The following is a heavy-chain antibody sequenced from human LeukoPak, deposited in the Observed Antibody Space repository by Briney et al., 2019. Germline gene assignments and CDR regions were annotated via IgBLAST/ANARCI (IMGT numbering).Heavy chain of an antibody. J-gene: IGHJ5*02. CDR3: ARDGEIQWLVRYDNWFDP. CDR1: GYTFTGYY. V-gene: IGHV1-2*02. CDR2: INPNSGGT. Sequence: WASVKVSCKASGYTFTGYYMHWVRQAPGQGLEWMGWINPNSGGTNYAQKFQGRVTMTRDTSISTAYMELSRLRSDDTAVYYCARDGEIQWLVRYDNWFDPWGQGTLVTVSS. D-gene: IGHD6-19*01.